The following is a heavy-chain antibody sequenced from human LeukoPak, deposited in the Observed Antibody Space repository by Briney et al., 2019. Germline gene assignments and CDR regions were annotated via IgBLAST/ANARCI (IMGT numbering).Heavy chain of an antibody. CDR2: ISAYNGKT. D-gene: IGHD3-9*01. CDR1: GYTFTTYG. V-gene: IGHV1-18*01. CDR3: AREGKFYDILTGYPTAANWFDP. J-gene: IGHJ5*02. Sequence: GASVNVSCKASGYTFTTYGLSWVRQAPGQGIEWMGWISAYNGKTSYAQKFQGRVTMTTDTSTSTAYMELRSLSSDDTAMYYCAREGKFYDILTGYPTAANWFDPWGQGTLVTVSS.